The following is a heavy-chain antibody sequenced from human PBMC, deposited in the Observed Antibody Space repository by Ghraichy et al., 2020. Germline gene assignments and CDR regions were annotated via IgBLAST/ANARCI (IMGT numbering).Heavy chain of an antibody. CDR2: IIPILGIA. CDR1: GGTFSSYA. J-gene: IGHJ4*02. D-gene: IGHD6-19*01. V-gene: IGHV1-69*04. CDR3: ARELGDIAVAHTFDY. Sequence: SVKVSCKASGGTFSSYAISWVRQAPGQGLEWMGRIIPILGIANYAQKFQGRVTITADKSTSTAYMELSSLRSEDTAVYYCARELGDIAVAHTFDYWGQGTLVTVSS.